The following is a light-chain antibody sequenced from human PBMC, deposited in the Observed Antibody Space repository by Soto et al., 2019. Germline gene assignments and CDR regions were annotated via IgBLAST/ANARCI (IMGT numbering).Light chain of an antibody. V-gene: IGKV1-9*01. CDR3: QQFNSYPIT. CDR1: QTSATY. Sequence: DLQMTQSPSSQSESVGHRDTITCRASQTSATYINWYQQKSGSAPRLLIYEASGLQSGVPSRFSGSGSGTEFTLTISSLQPEDFATYYCQQFNSYPITFGQGTRLEIK. CDR2: EAS. J-gene: IGKJ5*01.